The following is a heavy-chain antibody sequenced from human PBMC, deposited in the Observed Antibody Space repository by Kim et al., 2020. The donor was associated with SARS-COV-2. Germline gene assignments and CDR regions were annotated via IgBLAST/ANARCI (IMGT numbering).Heavy chain of an antibody. J-gene: IGHJ6*02. CDR3: ANPTGNVDV. CDR1: GDTYSNYA. D-gene: IGHD2-8*01. V-gene: IGHV1-69*13. Sequence: SVKVSCKASGDTYSNYAITWVRQAPGQGLEWMGDIMPIFGTSNYAQKFQDRIVFTADGSTNTAYMELSSLRYEDTAVYYCANPTGNVDVWGRGTAITVSS. CDR2: IMPIFGTS.